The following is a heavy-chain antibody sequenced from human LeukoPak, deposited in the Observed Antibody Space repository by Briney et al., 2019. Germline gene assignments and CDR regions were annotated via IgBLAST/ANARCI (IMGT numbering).Heavy chain of an antibody. Sequence: GGSLRLSCAASGFTFSSYAMSWVRQAPGKGLEWVSAISGSGGSTYYADSVKGRFTISRDNSKNTLYLQMNSLRAEDTAVYYCAKARWADILTGYLDYWGQGTLVTVSS. V-gene: IGHV3-23*01. CDR3: AKARWADILTGYLDY. J-gene: IGHJ4*02. D-gene: IGHD3-9*01. CDR2: ISGSGGST. CDR1: GFTFSSYA.